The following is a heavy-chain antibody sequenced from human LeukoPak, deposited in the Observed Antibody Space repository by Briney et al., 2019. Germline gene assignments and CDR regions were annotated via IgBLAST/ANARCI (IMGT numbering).Heavy chain of an antibody. Sequence: SETLSLTCTVSGGSISSFYWSWIRQPPGKGLEWIGYIYYSGSTNYNPSLKSRVTISVDTSKNQFSLKLSSVTAADTAMYYCARVSGYDWESFYDYWGQGSLVTVSS. CDR2: IYYSGST. CDR3: ARVSGYDWESFYDY. CDR1: GGSISSFY. D-gene: IGHD5-12*01. V-gene: IGHV4-59*01. J-gene: IGHJ4*02.